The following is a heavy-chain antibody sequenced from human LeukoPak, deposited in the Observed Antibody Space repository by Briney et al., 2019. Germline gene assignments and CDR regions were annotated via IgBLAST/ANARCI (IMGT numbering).Heavy chain of an antibody. CDR1: GFTFSSYA. CDR3: ARDPSEYEWQRGWYRDF. CDR2: ISSNGGST. D-gene: IGHD6-19*01. V-gene: IGHV3-64*01. J-gene: IGHJ4*02. Sequence: PGRSLRLSCAASGFTFSSYAMHWVRQAPGKGLEYVSVISSNGGSTYYANSVKGRFTISRDNSKNTLYLQMGSLRAEDMAVYYCARDPSEYEWQRGWYRDFWGQGSQVTVSS.